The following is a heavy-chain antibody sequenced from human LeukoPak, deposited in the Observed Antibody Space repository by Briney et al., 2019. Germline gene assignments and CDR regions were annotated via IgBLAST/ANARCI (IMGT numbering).Heavy chain of an antibody. CDR3: ARGQGRSGWYGLSSY. CDR1: GYTFTSYD. CDR2: MNPNSGNT. Sequence: ASVRVSCKASGYTFTSYDINWVRQATGQGLEWMGGMNPNSGNTGYAQKFQGRVTITRNTSISTAYMELSSLRSEDTAVYYCARGQGRSGWYGLSSYWGQGTLVSVSS. D-gene: IGHD6-19*01. V-gene: IGHV1-8*03. J-gene: IGHJ4*02.